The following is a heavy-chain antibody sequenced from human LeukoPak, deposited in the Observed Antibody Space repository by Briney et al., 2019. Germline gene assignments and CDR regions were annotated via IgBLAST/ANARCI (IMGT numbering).Heavy chain of an antibody. Sequence: SGGSLRLSCAASGFTFSSYSMNWVRQAPGKGLEWVSSISSSSSYIYYADSVKGRFTISRDNAKNSLYLQMNSLRAEDTAVYYCASLHNWVQIDYWGQGTLVTVSS. J-gene: IGHJ4*02. D-gene: IGHD1-1*01. V-gene: IGHV3-21*01. CDR2: ISSSSSYI. CDR3: ASLHNWVQIDY. CDR1: GFTFSSYS.